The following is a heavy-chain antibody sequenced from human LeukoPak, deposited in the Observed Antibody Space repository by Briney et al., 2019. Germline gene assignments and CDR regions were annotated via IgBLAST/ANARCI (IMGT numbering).Heavy chain of an antibody. CDR3: ASWRVDYGDYGDY. V-gene: IGHV4-4*07. CDR2: IHTSGST. D-gene: IGHD4-17*01. J-gene: IGHJ4*02. CDR1: GGSISSYY. Sequence: PSETLSLTCTVSGGSISSYYWSWIRQSAGKGLEWIGRIHTSGSTNYNPSLKSRVTMSVGTSKNQFSLKLSSVTAADTAVYYCASWRVDYGDYGDYWGQGTLVTVSS.